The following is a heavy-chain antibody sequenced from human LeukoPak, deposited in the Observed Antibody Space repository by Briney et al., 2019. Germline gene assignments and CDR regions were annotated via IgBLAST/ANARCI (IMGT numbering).Heavy chain of an antibody. CDR3: AELGITMIGGV. Sequence: GGSLRLSCAASGFTFSGYAMSWVRQAPGKGLEWVSTISAGGSNTYYADSVKGRFTISRDNSKNTLYLQMNSLRAEDTAVYYCAELGITMIGGVWGKGTTVTISS. J-gene: IGHJ6*04. D-gene: IGHD3-10*02. V-gene: IGHV3-23*01. CDR1: GFTFSGYA. CDR2: ISAGGSNT.